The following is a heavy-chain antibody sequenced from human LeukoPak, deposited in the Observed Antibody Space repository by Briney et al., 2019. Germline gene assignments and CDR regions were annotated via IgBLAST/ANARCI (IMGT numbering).Heavy chain of an antibody. V-gene: IGHV1-46*01. CDR3: ARGRALGSPRGWFDP. Sequence: ASVKVSCKASGYTFTTYYMHWVRQAPGQGLEWMGIINPSGGSTIYAQKFQGRVTMTRDMSTSTVYMELSSLRSEDTAVYYCARGRALGSPRGWFDPWGQGTLVTVSS. CDR1: GYTFTTYY. J-gene: IGHJ5*02. CDR2: INPSGGST.